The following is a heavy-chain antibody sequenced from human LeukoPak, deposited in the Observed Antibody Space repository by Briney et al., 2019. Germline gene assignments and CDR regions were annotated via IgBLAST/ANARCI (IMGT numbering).Heavy chain of an antibody. V-gene: IGHV4-31*03. J-gene: IGHJ4*02. D-gene: IGHD3-9*01. CDR2: IYYSGST. Sequence: SETLSLTCTVSGGSISSGGYYWSWIRQHPGKGLVWIGYIYYSGSTYYNPSLKSRVTISVDTSKNQFSLKLSSVTAADTAVYYCARFTSRILTGYFYYFDYWGQGTLVTVSS. CDR3: ARFTSRILTGYFYYFDY. CDR1: GGSISSGGYY.